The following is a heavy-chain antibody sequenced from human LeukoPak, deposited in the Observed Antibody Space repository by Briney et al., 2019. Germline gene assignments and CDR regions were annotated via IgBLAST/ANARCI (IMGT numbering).Heavy chain of an antibody. J-gene: IGHJ4*02. Sequence: ASVKVSCKASGYTFTGYYMHWVRQAPGQGLEWMGRINPNSGGTNYAQKFQGRVTMTRDTSISTAYMELSRLRSDDTAVYYCARGQHISMVTPLDYWGQGTLVTVSS. CDR1: GYTFTGYY. CDR3: ARGQHISMVTPLDY. V-gene: IGHV1-2*06. D-gene: IGHD5-18*01. CDR2: INPNSGGT.